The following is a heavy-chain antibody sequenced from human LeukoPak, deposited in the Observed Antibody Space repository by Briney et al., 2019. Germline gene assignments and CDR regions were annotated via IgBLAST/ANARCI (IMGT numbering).Heavy chain of an antibody. J-gene: IGHJ4*02. D-gene: IGHD2-8*02. CDR1: GFTFSRFA. Sequence: GGSLRLSCAASGFTFSRFAMIWVRQPPGKGLEWVSSIFPSGGEIHYADSVRGRFTISRDNSKSTLSLQMNSLRAEDTAIYYCATYRQVLLPFESWGQGTLVTVSS. CDR3: ATYRQVLLPFES. CDR2: IFPSGGEI. V-gene: IGHV3-23*01.